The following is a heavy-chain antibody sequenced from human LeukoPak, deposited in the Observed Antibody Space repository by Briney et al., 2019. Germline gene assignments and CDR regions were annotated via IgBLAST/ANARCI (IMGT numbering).Heavy chain of an antibody. J-gene: IGHJ4*02. CDR2: ISSGTGSYI. V-gene: IGHV3-21*01. CDR1: GFTFSNFA. CDR3: ARCSGVFGSSDY. Sequence: PGGSLRLSCAASGFTFSNFAVSWVRQAPGKGLEWVSTISSGTGSYIYYADSVRGRFTISRDNARNSLYLQMNSLRAEDTAVYYCARCSGVFGSSDYWGQGTLVTVSS. D-gene: IGHD6-6*01.